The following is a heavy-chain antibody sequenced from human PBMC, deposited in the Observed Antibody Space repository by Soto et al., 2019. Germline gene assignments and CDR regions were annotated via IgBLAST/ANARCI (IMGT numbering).Heavy chain of an antibody. Sequence: QVQLVESGGGVVQPGRSLRLSCAASGFTFSSYGMHWVRQAPGKGLEWVAVISYDGSNKYYADSVKGRFTISRDNSKNTLYLQMNSLRAEDTAVYYCASLNAYYYDSSGYYSPPEEALDYWGQGTLVTVSS. D-gene: IGHD3-22*01. CDR3: ASLNAYYYDSSGYYSPPEEALDY. V-gene: IGHV3-30*03. J-gene: IGHJ4*02. CDR2: ISYDGSNK. CDR1: GFTFSSYG.